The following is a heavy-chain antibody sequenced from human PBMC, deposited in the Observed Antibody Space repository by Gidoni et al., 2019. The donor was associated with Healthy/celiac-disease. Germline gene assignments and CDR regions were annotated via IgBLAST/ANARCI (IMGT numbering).Heavy chain of an antibody. CDR2: ISYDGSNK. D-gene: IGHD6-19*01. Sequence: QVQLVESGGGVVQPGRSLRLSCAASGFTFSSYAMHWVRQAPTKGLEWVAVISYDGSNKYYADSVKGRFTISRDNSKNTLYLQMNSLRAEDTAVYYCARAGYSSGWYMWGDYWGQGTLVTVSS. CDR1: GFTFSSYA. CDR3: ARAGYSSGWYMWGDY. J-gene: IGHJ4*02. V-gene: IGHV3-30-3*01.